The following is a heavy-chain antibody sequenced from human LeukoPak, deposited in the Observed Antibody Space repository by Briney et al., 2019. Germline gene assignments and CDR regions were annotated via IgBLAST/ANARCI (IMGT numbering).Heavy chain of an antibody. J-gene: IGHJ4*02. V-gene: IGHV3-73*01. CDR1: GFTFSGSA. D-gene: IGHD3-22*01. CDR2: IRSKPNSYTT. Sequence: GGSLRLSCAASGFTFSGSAMHWVRQASGKGLEWVGRIRSKPNSYTTAYAPSVKGRFIVSRDDSQNTAYLQMNSLKTEDTAVYYCARHPNDYYDSSGYVDYWGQGTLVTVSS. CDR3: ARHPNDYYDSSGYVDY.